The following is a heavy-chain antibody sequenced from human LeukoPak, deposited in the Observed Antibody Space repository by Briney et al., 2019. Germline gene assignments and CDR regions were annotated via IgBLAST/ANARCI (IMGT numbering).Heavy chain of an antibody. CDR1: SGSINTFY. J-gene: IGHJ4*02. CDR3: ARGPFFPGYTSRLYYLDY. CDR2: ISETGTT. V-gene: IGHV4-59*01. D-gene: IGHD6-13*01. Sequence: SETLSLTCTVSSGSINTFYWSWIRQPPGKGPEWIGFISETGTTNYNPSLNSRVSISMDVSKKQFSLTLTSVTAADTAVYHCARGPFFPGYTSRLYYLDYWGQGTLVTVSS.